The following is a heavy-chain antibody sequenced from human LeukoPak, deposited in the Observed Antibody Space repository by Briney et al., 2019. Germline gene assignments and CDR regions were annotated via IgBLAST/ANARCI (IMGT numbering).Heavy chain of an antibody. J-gene: IGHJ4*02. CDR2: INPNSGGT. CDR1: GYTFTGYY. D-gene: IGHD3-10*01. CDR3: ARSMVRGVIPDY. Sequence: ASVKVSCKASGYTFTGYYMHWVRQAPGQGLEWMGWINPNSGGTNYAQKFQDRVTMTRDTSISTAYMELSRLRSDDTAVYYCARSMVRGVIPDYWGQGTLVTVSS. V-gene: IGHV1-2*02.